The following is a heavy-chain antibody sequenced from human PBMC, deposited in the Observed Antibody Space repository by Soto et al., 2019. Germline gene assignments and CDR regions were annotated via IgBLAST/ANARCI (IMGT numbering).Heavy chain of an antibody. CDR3: AKPKGTSIAVAGTVY. CDR2: ISYDGSNK. CDR1: GFTFSSYG. V-gene: IGHV3-30*18. Sequence: GGSLRLSCAASGFTFSSYGMHWVRQAPGKGLEWVAVISYDGSNKYYADSVKGRFTISRDNSKNTLYLQMNSLRAEDTAVYYCAKPKGTSIAVAGTVYWGQGTLVTVSS. D-gene: IGHD6-19*01. J-gene: IGHJ4*02.